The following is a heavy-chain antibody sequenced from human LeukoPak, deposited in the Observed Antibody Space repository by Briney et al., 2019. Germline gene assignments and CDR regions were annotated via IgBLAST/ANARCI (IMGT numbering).Heavy chain of an antibody. CDR3: ARQPNPDFDY. Sequence: GESLKISCKGSGYSFTSYWIGWVRQMPGKGLEWMGIIYPGNSYTRYGPSFQGQVTISADKSISTAYLQWSSLKASDTAMYYCARQPNPDFDYWGQGTLVTVSS. CDR1: GYSFTSYW. J-gene: IGHJ4*02. CDR2: IYPGNSYT. V-gene: IGHV5-51*01.